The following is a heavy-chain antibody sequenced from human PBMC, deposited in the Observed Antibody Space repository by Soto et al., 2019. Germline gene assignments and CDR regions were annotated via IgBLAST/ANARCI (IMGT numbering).Heavy chain of an antibody. CDR1: GFTFSNYA. V-gene: IGHV3-23*01. J-gene: IGHJ4*02. D-gene: IGHD3-22*01. Sequence: GGSLRLSCAASGFTFSNYAMSWVRQAPGKGLEWVSGISGSGDTTDYADSVKGRFTISRDNSMSTLYLQMNSLRPEDTAVYYCSRGTYYPQSSGLHADYWGPGTVVTVSS. CDR3: SRGTYYPQSSGLHADY. CDR2: ISGSGDTT.